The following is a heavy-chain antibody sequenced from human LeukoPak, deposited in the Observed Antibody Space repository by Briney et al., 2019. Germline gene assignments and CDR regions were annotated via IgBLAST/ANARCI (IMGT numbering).Heavy chain of an antibody. V-gene: IGHV3-30*18. CDR2: ISYDGSNK. Sequence: GGSLRLSCAASGFTFSDYYMSWIRQAPGKGLEWVAVISYDGSNKYYADSVKGRFTISRDNSKNTLYLQMNSLRAEDTAVYYCAKDFSGYYDYWGQGTLVTVSS. CDR1: GFTFSDYY. J-gene: IGHJ4*02. D-gene: IGHD3-22*01. CDR3: AKDFSGYYDY.